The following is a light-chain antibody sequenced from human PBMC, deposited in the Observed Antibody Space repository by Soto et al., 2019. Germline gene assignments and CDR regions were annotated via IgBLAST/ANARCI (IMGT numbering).Light chain of an antibody. CDR2: SAS. CDR3: QQADSFPWT. J-gene: IGKJ1*01. Sequence: RVTQSPSSVSASVGDRVTITCHTSKDISSSVAWYQQKPGKAPNLLIFSASALHRGVPPRFSGSGSGTAFTLTVSSVQPEDFAIYYCQQADSFPWTFGQGTKVDIK. V-gene: IGKV1D-12*01. CDR1: KDISSS.